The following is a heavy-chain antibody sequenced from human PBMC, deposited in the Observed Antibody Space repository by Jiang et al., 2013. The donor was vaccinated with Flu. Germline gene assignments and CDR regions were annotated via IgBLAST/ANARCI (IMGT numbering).Heavy chain of an antibody. CDR2: IYYTGST. CDR3: ARHRWDLVSSHFDY. V-gene: IGHV4-39*01. D-gene: IGHD1-26*01. J-gene: IGHJ4*02. CDR1: GASISSNSYY. Sequence: YGSGLVKPSETLSLTCNVSGASISSNSYYWGWIRQPPGRGLDWIGSIYYTGSTYYNPSLKSRVAISLNTSRNQFSLTLRSVTAADTALYYCARHRWDLVSSHFDYWGQGTLVTFSS.